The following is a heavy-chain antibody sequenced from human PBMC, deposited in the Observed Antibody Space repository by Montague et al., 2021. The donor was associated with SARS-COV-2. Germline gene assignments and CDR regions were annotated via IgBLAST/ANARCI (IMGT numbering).Heavy chain of an antibody. CDR1: GFTFSSYD. V-gene: IGHV3-13*04. D-gene: IGHD4-23*01. CDR3: ARSLSSYGGNSGLWYFDL. J-gene: IGHJ2*01. CDR2: IGTAGDT. Sequence: SLRLSCAASGFTFSSYDMHWVRQATGKGLEWVSAIGTAGDTYYPGSVKGRFTISRENAKNSLYLQMNSLRAGDTAVYYCARSLSSYGGNSGLWYFDLWGRGTLVTVSS.